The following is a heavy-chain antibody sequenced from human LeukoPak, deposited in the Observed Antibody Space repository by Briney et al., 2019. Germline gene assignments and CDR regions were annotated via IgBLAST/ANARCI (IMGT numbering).Heavy chain of an antibody. V-gene: IGHV3-23*01. J-gene: IGHJ3*02. D-gene: IGHD6-13*01. CDR2: ISGSGGST. Sequence: GGSLRLSCAASGFTFSSYAMSWVRQAPGKGLEWVSAISGSGGSTYYADSVKGRFTISRDNSKNTLYLQMDSLRAEDTAVYYCAKLGNSSSWYYGYAFDIWGQGTMVTVSS. CDR3: AKLGNSSSWYYGYAFDI. CDR1: GFTFSSYA.